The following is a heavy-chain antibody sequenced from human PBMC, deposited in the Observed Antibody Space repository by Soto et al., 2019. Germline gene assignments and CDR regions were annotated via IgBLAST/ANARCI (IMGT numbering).Heavy chain of an antibody. D-gene: IGHD2-15*01. Sequence: QVQLVQSGPEVKKPGASVKVSCQASGYTFSNYGISWVRQAPGQGLEWMGWIGPYNGNTDYAQNFQGRVTMTRDTSTNTAYMELRSLRSYDTALYYCARCYCSIGSCYTCWHFDLWGRGALLTVSS. CDR2: IGPYNGNT. CDR3: ARCYCSIGSCYTCWHFDL. V-gene: IGHV1-18*01. J-gene: IGHJ2*01. CDR1: GYTFSNYG.